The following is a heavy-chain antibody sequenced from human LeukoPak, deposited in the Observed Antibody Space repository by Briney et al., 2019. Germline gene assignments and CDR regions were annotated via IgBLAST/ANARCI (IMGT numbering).Heavy chain of an antibody. CDR3: ARTLTLPNWFDH. V-gene: IGHV1-46*01. CDR1: GYTFTSYY. Sequence: GASVKVSCKASGYTFTSYYLHWVRQAPGQGLEWMGIINPSGGSTSYAQKFQGRVTMTRDTSTSTVYMELSSLRSEDTAVYYCARTLTLPNWFDHWGQGTLVTVSS. J-gene: IGHJ5*02. D-gene: IGHD2-21*02. CDR2: INPSGGST.